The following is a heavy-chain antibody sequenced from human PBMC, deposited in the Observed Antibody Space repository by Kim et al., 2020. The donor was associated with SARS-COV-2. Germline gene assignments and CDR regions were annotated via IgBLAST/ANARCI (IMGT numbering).Heavy chain of an antibody. CDR1: GGSFSGYY. CDR3: ARSQIQLWAYFDY. D-gene: IGHD5-18*01. Sequence: SETLSLTCAVYGGSFSGYYWSWIRQPPGKGLEWIGEINHSGSTNYNPSLKSRVTISVDTSKNQFSLKLSSVTAADTAVYYCARSQIQLWAYFDYWGQGTLVTVSS. J-gene: IGHJ4*02. CDR2: INHSGST. V-gene: IGHV4-34*01.